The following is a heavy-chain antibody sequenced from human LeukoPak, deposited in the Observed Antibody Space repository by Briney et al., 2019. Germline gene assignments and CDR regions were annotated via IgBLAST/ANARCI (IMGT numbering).Heavy chain of an antibody. V-gene: IGHV4-59*11. J-gene: IGHJ3*02. CDR1: GASITQHY. CDR3: TRGITGHYRSLGGFAFDI. CDR2: FYYDGST. D-gene: IGHD3-16*01. Sequence: SETLSLTCTVSGASITQHYWSWIRQPPGKGLEYIGYFYYDGSTNYTSSVRSRVTILVDTSKNQFTLNLRSVGAADTAKYYCTRGITGHYRSLGGFAFDIWGQGTMVAVSS.